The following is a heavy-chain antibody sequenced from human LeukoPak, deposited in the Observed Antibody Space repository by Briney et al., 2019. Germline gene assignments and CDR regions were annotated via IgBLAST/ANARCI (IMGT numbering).Heavy chain of an antibody. J-gene: IGHJ4*02. CDR2: IYPGDSDT. CDR3: ARGYVGFDY. CDR1: GYSFLNYW. V-gene: IGHV5-51*01. D-gene: IGHD5-12*01. Sequence: GESLKISCKGSGYSFLNYWIGWVRQMPGKGLELMGIIYPGDSDTRYSPSFQGQVTITADKSISTTYLQWNSLKASDNAMYYCARGYVGFDYWGQGTLVTVSS.